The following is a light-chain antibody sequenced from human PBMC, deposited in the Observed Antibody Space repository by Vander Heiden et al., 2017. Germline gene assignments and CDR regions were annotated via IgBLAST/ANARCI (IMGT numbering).Light chain of an antibody. CDR2: ENT. J-gene: IGLJ1*01. CDR3: QAWDSSTV. CDR1: KLGDKN. V-gene: IGLV3-1*01. Sequence: SYELTQPPSVSLSPGQTATITCSGDKLGDKNVCWYQQKPGQSPVLVIYENTKRPSGIPDRFSGSNSGNTATLTISGTQAMDEADYYWQAWDSSTVFGTGTKVTVL.